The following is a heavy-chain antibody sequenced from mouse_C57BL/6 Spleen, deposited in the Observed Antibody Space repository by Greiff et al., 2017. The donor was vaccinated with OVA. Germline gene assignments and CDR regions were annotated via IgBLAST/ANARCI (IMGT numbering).Heavy chain of an antibody. CDR1: GYTFTSYD. CDR2: IYPRDGST. D-gene: IGHD1-1*01. J-gene: IGHJ2*01. Sequence: VHLVESGPELVKPGASVKLSCKASGYTFTSYDINWVKQRPGQGLEWIGWIYPRDGSTKYNEKFKGKATLTVDTSSSTAYMELHSLTSEDSAVYFCARHYYGPFDYWGQGTTLTVSS. V-gene: IGHV1-85*01. CDR3: ARHYYGPFDY.